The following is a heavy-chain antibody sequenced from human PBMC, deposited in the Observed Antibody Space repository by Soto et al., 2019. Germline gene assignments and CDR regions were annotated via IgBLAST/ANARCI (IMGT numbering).Heavy chain of an antibody. CDR2: INHSGST. J-gene: IGHJ6*02. V-gene: IGHV4-34*01. CDR3: ARVQTASYYYYAMDV. CDR1: GGSFSGYY. Sequence: SETLFLTCAVYGGSFSGYYWSWIRQPPGKGLEWIGEINHSGSTNYNPSLKSRVTISVDTSKNQFSLKLSSVTAVDTAVYYCARVQTASYYYYAMDVWGQGTTVTVSS.